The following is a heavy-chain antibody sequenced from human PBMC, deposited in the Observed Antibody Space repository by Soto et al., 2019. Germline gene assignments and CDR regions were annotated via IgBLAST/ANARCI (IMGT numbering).Heavy chain of an antibody. CDR3: ARQWLDSYYFDY. CDR2: TSSNGGST. Sequence: EVQLVESGGGLVQPGGSLRLSCAASGFTFTSYAMHWVRQAPGKGLEYVSATSSNGGSTYYANSVKGRFTISRDNSKNTLYLQMGSLRAEDMAVYYCARQWLDSYYFDYWGQGTLVTVSS. CDR1: GFTFTSYA. J-gene: IGHJ4*02. V-gene: IGHV3-64*01. D-gene: IGHD6-19*01.